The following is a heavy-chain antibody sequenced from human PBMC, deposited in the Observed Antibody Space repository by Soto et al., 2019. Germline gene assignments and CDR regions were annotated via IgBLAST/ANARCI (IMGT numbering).Heavy chain of an antibody. Sequence: GGSLRLSCEASGITISRYWMSWVRQAPGKGLEWVANIKQDESEKWYVDSVRGRFTISRENGKNSLYLQMNSLGVEDTAVYYCATDRVPRSGLNCFFDIWGQGALVTVSS. D-gene: IGHD3-3*01. J-gene: IGHJ4*02. CDR3: ATDRVPRSGLNCFFDI. V-gene: IGHV3-7*01. CDR1: GITISRYW. CDR2: IKQDESEK.